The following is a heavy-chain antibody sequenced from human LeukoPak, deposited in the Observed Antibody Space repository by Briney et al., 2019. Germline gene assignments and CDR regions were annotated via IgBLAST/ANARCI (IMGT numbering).Heavy chain of an antibody. J-gene: IGHJ4*02. Sequence: PSGTLSLTCAVSGGSISSSNWWSWVRQPPGKGLEWIGEIYHSGSTNYNPSLKSRVTVSVDKSKNQFSLKLSSVTAADTAVYYCARDAVVVAATEHYSDYWGQGTLVTVSS. CDR2: IYHSGST. CDR3: ARDAVVVAATEHYSDY. CDR1: GGSISSSNW. V-gene: IGHV4-4*02. D-gene: IGHD2-15*01.